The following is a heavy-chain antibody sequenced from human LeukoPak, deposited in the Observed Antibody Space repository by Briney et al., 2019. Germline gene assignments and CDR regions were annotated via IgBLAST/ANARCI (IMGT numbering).Heavy chain of an antibody. V-gene: IGHV3-30*03. CDR1: GFTFSSYG. D-gene: IGHD3-10*01. J-gene: IGHJ4*02. Sequence: PGRSLRLSCAASGFTFSSYGMHWVRQAPGKGLEWVAVISYDGSNKYYADSVKGRFTISRDNAKNSLYLQMNGLRAEDTAVYYCARDKYYGSGSYYGADYWGQGTLVTVSS. CDR3: ARDKYYGSGSYYGADY. CDR2: ISYDGSNK.